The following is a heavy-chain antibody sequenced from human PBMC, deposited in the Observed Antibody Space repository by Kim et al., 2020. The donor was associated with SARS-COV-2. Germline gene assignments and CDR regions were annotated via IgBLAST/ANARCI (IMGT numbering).Heavy chain of an antibody. CDR1: GFTFSSYG. J-gene: IGHJ6*02. V-gene: IGHV3-33*01. CDR3: ARDLLAVAGTAGYYYYYGMDV. D-gene: IGHD6-19*01. CDR2: IWYDGSNK. Sequence: GGSLRLSCAASGFTFSSYGMHWVRQAPGKGLEWVAVIWYDGSNKYYADSVKGRFTISRDNSKNTLYLQMNSLRAEDTAVYYCARDLLAVAGTAGYYYYYGMDVWGQGTTVTVSS.